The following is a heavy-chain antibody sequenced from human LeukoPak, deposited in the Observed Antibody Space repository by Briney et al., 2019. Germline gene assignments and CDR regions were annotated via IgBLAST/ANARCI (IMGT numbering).Heavy chain of an antibody. CDR3: AKENTSDGYRHFHY. CDR1: GFTFSSYG. J-gene: IGHJ4*02. D-gene: IGHD5-24*01. CDR2: IRYDENTK. V-gene: IGHV3-30*02. Sequence: GGSLRLSCTASGFTFSSYGMPWVRQAPGKRLEWVACIRYDENTKYYADSVKGRFTVSRDNSEKTLFLQMNSLRAEDTAVYYCAKENTSDGYRHFHYWGQGALVTVSS.